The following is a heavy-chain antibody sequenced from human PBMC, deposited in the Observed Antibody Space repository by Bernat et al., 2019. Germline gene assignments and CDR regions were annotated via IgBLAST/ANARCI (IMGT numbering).Heavy chain of an antibody. V-gene: IGHV1-18*04. D-gene: IGHD2-2*01. CDR2: ISAYNGNT. CDR1: GYTFTSYG. Sequence: QVQLVQSGAEVKKPGASVEVSCKASGYTFTSYGISWVRQAPGQGLEWMGWISAYNGNTNYAQKLQGRVTMTTDTSTSTAYMELRSLRSDDTAVYYCARAFYCSSTSCYSYYGMDVWGQGTTVTVSS. J-gene: IGHJ6*02. CDR3: ARAFYCSSTSCYSYYGMDV.